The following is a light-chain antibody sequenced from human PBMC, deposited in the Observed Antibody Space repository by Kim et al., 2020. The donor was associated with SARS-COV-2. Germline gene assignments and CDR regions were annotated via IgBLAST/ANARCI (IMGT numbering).Light chain of an antibody. CDR1: NIGSKS. CDR3: QVWDSSSDHPV. Sequence: APGKTGMITCGGNNIGSKSVHWYQQKPGQAPVLVIYYDSDRPSGIPERFSGSNSGNTATLTISRVEAGDEADYYCQVWDSSSDHPVFGGGTQLTVL. J-gene: IGLJ3*02. V-gene: IGLV3-21*04. CDR2: YDS.